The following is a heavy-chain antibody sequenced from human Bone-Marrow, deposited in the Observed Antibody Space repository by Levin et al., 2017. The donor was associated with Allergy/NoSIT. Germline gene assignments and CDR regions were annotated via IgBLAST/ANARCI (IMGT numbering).Heavy chain of an antibody. J-gene: IGHJ3*01. D-gene: IGHD6-6*01. CDR1: GFTFKYFD. CDR3: ARINSSDAFDV. V-gene: IGHV3-23*01. CDR2: ISGRGRST. Sequence: PGGSLRLSCAASGFTFKYFDMNWVRQAPGKGLEWVSTISGRGRSTYYADSVKGRFTISRDNSKYTLYMQMSGLRADDTATYYCARINSSDAFDVWGQGTMVTVSS.